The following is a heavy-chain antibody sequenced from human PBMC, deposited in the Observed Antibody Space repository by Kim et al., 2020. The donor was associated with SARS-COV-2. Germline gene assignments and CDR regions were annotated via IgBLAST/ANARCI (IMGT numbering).Heavy chain of an antibody. J-gene: IGHJ4*02. D-gene: IGHD3-3*01. V-gene: IGHV4-34*01. CDR2: GST. Sequence: GSTNYNPSLTSRVTISVDTSKNQFSLKLSSVTAADTAVYYCARGRVFFNYWGQGTLVTVSS. CDR3: ARGRVFFNY.